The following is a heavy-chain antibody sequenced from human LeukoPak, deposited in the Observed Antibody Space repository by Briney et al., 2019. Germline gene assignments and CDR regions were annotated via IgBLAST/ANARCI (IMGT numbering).Heavy chain of an antibody. D-gene: IGHD6-6*01. J-gene: IGHJ6*02. V-gene: IGHV5-51*01. Sequence: GESLKISCKGSGYSFTGYWIGWVRQMPGKGLEWMGIIYPGDPDTRYSPSFQGQVTISVDKTISTAYLQWSSLKASDTAMYYCASRSSNYYYYGMDVWGQGTTVTVSS. CDR3: ASRSSNYYYYGMDV. CDR1: GYSFTGYW. CDR2: IYPGDPDT.